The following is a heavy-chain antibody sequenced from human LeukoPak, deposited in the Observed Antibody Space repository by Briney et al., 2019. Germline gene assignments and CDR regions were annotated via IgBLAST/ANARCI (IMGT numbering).Heavy chain of an antibody. Sequence: SETLSLTCTVSGGSISSGGYYWSWIRQHPGKGLEWIGYIYYSGSTYYNPSLKSRVTISVDTSKNQFSLKLSSVTAADTAVYYCARDNSDSSGYYYFDYWGQGTLVTVSS. V-gene: IGHV4-31*03. J-gene: IGHJ4*02. D-gene: IGHD3-22*01. CDR2: IYYSGST. CDR3: ARDNSDSSGYYYFDY. CDR1: GGSISSGGYY.